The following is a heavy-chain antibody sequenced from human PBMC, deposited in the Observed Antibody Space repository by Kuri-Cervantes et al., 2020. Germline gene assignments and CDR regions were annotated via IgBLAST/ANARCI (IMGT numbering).Heavy chain of an antibody. V-gene: IGHV3-48*01. CDR3: ARTYYYDSSGPDAFDI. Sequence: ETLSLTCAASGFTLSSYSMTWVRQAPGKGLEWVSYVSGSSSTIYYADSVKGRFTISRDNAKNSLFLQMNSLRAEDTAVYYCARTYYYDSSGPDAFDIWGQGTMVTVSS. CDR2: VSGSSSTI. D-gene: IGHD3-22*01. J-gene: IGHJ3*02. CDR1: GFTLSSYS.